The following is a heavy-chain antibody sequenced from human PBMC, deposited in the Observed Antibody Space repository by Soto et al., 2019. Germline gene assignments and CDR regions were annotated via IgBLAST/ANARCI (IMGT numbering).Heavy chain of an antibody. CDR1: GFTFSAYV. V-gene: IGHV3-30*14. J-gene: IGHJ3*01. CDR3: ARVRLSIAVNDALDV. D-gene: IGHD3-3*02. Sequence: QVRLVESGGGVVQPGTSLRLSCAASGFTFSAYVIHWVRQAAGKGLEWVASLTYDGATEYYADSVKGRFTMSRDNSKRALSLQMNSLRPDDTAVYYCARVRLSIAVNDALDVWGQGTTVTVSS. CDR2: LTYDGATE.